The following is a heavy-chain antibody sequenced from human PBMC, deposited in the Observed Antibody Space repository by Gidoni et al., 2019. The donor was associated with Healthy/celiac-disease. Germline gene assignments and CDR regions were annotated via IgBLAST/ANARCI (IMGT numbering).Heavy chain of an antibody. Sequence: QLQLQESGPGLVKPSETLSLTCTVSGGSISSSSYYWGWIRQPPGKGLEWIGSIYYSGSTYYNPSLKSRVTISVDTSKNQFSLKLSSVTAADTAVYYCARYLTHYYDSSGYPDYWGQGTLVTVSS. J-gene: IGHJ4*02. CDR1: GGSISSSSYY. CDR3: ARYLTHYYDSSGYPDY. V-gene: IGHV4-39*01. D-gene: IGHD3-22*01. CDR2: IYYSGST.